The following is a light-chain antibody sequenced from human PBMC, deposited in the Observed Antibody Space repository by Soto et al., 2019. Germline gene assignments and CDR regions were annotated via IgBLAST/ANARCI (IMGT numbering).Light chain of an antibody. J-gene: IGKJ2*01. CDR1: QSVSTY. V-gene: IGKV3-11*01. CDR3: QQRSNWRDT. CDR2: DAS. Sequence: EIVLTQSPATLSLSPGERVTLSCRASQSVSTYLAWYRQKPGQAPRLLIYDASNRATGIPARFSGSGSGTDFALTISSLEPEDFAVYYCQQRSNWRDTFGQGTKLEIK.